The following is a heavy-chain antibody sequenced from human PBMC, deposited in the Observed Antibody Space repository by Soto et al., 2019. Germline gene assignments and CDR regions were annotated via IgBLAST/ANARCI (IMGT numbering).Heavy chain of an antibody. CDR1: GFTFSSYG. Sequence: GGSLRLSCAASGFTFSSYGMHWVRQAPGKGLEWVAVIWYDGSNKYYADSVKGRFTISRDNSKNTLYLQMNSLRAEDTAVYYCARAGFHCSSTSCYLWSGYYMMGGMDVWGQGTTVTVSS. D-gene: IGHD2-2*01. V-gene: IGHV3-33*01. CDR2: IWYDGSNK. CDR3: ARAGFHCSSTSCYLWSGYYMMGGMDV. J-gene: IGHJ6*02.